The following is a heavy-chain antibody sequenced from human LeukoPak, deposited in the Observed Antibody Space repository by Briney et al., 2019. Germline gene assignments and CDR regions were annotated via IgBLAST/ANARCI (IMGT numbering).Heavy chain of an antibody. CDR1: GGTFSSYA. CDR2: IIPIFGTA. J-gene: IGHJ5*02. CDR3: ARGGDDAGYNWFDP. D-gene: IGHD2-21*01. V-gene: IGHV1-69*13. Sequence: GASVKVSCKASGGTFSSYAISWVRQAPGQGLEWMGGIIPIFGTANYAQKFQGRDTITADESTSTAYMELSSLRSEDTAVYYCARGGDDAGYNWFDPWGQGTLVTVSS.